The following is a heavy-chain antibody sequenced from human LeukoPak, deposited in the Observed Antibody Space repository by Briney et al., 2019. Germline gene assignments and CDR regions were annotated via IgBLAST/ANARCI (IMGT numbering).Heavy chain of an antibody. CDR3: PRANPHYGDFDGDHFDY. D-gene: IGHD4-17*01. J-gene: IGHJ4*02. V-gene: IGHV4-31*03. Sequence: SETLSLTCTVSGGSISSGGYYWSWIRQHPGKGLEWIGYIYYSGSTYYNPSLKSRVTISVDTSKNQFSLKLSSVTAADTAVYYCPRANPHYGDFDGDHFDYWGQGTLVTVSS. CDR2: IYYSGST. CDR1: GGSISSGGYY.